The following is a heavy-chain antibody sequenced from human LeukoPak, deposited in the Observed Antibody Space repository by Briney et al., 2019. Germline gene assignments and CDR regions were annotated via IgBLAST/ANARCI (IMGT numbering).Heavy chain of an antibody. CDR3: ARSLAAAGTSAPVSVWFDP. V-gene: IGHV4-34*01. Sequence: SETLSLTCAVYGGSFSGYYWSWIRQPPGKGLEWIGEINHSGSTNYNPSLKSRVTISVDTSKNQFSQKLSSVTAADTAVYYCARSLAAAGTSAPVSVWFDPWGQGTLVTVSS. D-gene: IGHD6-13*01. CDR2: INHSGST. J-gene: IGHJ5*02. CDR1: GGSFSGYY.